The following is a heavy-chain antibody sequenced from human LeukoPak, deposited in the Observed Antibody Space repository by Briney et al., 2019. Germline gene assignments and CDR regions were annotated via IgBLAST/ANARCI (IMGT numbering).Heavy chain of an antibody. V-gene: IGHV3-30*02. D-gene: IGHD1-26*01. CDR3: AKDGGGAYEYFQH. CDR2: IRYDGSNK. Sequence: GGSLRLSCAASGFTFSSYGMHWVRQAPGKGLEWVAFIRYDGSNKYYADSVKGRFTISRDNSKNTLYLQMNSLRAEDTAVYYCAKDGGGAYEYFQHWGQGTLVTVSS. J-gene: IGHJ1*01. CDR1: GFTFSSYG.